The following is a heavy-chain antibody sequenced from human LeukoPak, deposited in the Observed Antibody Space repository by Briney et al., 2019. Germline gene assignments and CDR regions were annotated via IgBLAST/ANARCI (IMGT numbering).Heavy chain of an antibody. V-gene: IGHV3-21*01. CDR3: ARAHQYSSSSNY. J-gene: IGHJ4*02. Sequence: GGSLRLSCAASGFTFSRYSMNWVRQAPGKGLGCVSSISSSSSYIYYADSVKGRFTISRDNAKNSLYLQMNSLRAEDTAVYHCARAHQYSSSSNYWGQGTLVTVSS. D-gene: IGHD6-6*01. CDR2: ISSSSSYI. CDR1: GFTFSRYS.